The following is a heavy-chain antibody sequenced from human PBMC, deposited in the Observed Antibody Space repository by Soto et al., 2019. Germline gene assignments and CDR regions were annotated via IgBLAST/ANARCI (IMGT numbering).Heavy chain of an antibody. CDR2: IYYSGST. J-gene: IGHJ6*02. CDR3: ARRYCTNGVCYGPYSYGMDV. D-gene: IGHD2-8*01. V-gene: IGHV4-61*01. Sequence: SETLSLTCTVSGGSVSSGSYYWSWIRQPPGKGREWIGYIYYSGSTNYNPCLKSRVTISVDTSKNQFSLKLSSVTAADTAVYYCARRYCTNGVCYGPYSYGMDVWGQGTTVTVSS. CDR1: GGSVSSGSYY.